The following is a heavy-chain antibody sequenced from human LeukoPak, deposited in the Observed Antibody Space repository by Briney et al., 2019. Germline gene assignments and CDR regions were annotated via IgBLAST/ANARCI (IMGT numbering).Heavy chain of an antibody. V-gene: IGHV3-30*02. D-gene: IGHD3-10*01. CDR3: AKIMGGSGSYQFDY. CDR1: GFTFSSYD. J-gene: IGHJ4*02. CDR2: IWYDGSNK. Sequence: GGSLRLSCAASGFTFSSYDMHWVRQAPGKGLEWVAVIWYDGSNKHYADSVKGRFTISRDNSKNTLYLQMNSLRAEDTAVYYCAKIMGGSGSYQFDYWGQGTLVTVSS.